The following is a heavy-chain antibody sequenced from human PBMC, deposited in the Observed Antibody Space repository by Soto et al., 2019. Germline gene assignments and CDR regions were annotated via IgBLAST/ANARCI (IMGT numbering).Heavy chain of an antibody. Sequence: GGSLRLSCAASGFTFSSYAMSWVRQAPGKGLEWVSAISGGGTSTYYADSVKGRFTISRDNSKNTLYLQMNSLRAEDTAVYYCARADSSGWSGYFYYGMDVWGQGTTVTVSS. V-gene: IGHV3-23*01. D-gene: IGHD6-19*01. CDR2: ISGGGTST. J-gene: IGHJ6*02. CDR1: GFTFSSYA. CDR3: ARADSSGWSGYFYYGMDV.